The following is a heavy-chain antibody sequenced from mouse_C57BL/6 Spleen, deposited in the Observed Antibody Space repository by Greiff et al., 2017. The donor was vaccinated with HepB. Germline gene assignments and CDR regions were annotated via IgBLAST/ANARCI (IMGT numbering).Heavy chain of an antibody. D-gene: IGHD1-1*01. CDR1: GYTFTSYG. J-gene: IGHJ1*03. CDR3: ASAEYYGSRHWYFDV. V-gene: IGHV1-81*01. Sequence: VQLQQSGAELARPGASVKLSCTASGYTFTSYGISWVQQRTGQGLEWIGEIYPRSGNTYYNEKFTGKATLIADKSSSTAYMELRSLASEDSAVYVGASAEYYGSRHWYFDVWGTGTTVTVDS. CDR2: IYPRSGNT.